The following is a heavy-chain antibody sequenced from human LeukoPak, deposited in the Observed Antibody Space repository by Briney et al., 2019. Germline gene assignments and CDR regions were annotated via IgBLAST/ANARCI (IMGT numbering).Heavy chain of an antibody. CDR2: IWYDGSNK. CDR1: GFTVSSTY. D-gene: IGHD3-10*01. Sequence: GGSLRLSCAASGFTVSSTYMSWVRQTPGKGLEWVAVIWYDGSNKYYADSVKGRFTISRDNSKNTLYLQMNSLRAEDTAVYYCAREMYGSGSYSDYWGQGTLVTVSS. V-gene: IGHV3-33*08. CDR3: AREMYGSGSYSDY. J-gene: IGHJ4*02.